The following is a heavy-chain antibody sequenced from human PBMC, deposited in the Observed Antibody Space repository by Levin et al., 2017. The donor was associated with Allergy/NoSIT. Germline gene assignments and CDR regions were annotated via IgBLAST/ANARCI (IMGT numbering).Heavy chain of an antibody. CDR2: ITGSGGDT. V-gene: IGHV3-23*01. D-gene: IGHD1-26*01. CDR3: ARVRGAYYFDY. Sequence: GESLKISCAASGFTFSVYAMIWVRQAPGKGLEWISAITGSGGDTHYADSVKGRFAISRDNSKNTLWLQMNSLRAEDTAVYFCARVRGAYYFDYWGQGTLVTVSS. CDR1: GFTFSVYA. J-gene: IGHJ4*02.